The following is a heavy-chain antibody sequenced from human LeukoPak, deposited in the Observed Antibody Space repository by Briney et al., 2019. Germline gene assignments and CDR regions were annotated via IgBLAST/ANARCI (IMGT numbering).Heavy chain of an antibody. Sequence: SETLSLTCAVYGGSFSGYYWSWIRQPPGKGLEWIGEINHSGSTNYNPSLKSRVTISVDTSKNQFSLKLSSVTAADTAVYYCARLGGKKYQLLQTYYYYGMDVWGQGTTVTVSS. CDR2: INHSGST. V-gene: IGHV4-34*01. CDR1: GGSFSGYY. J-gene: IGHJ6*02. CDR3: ARLGGKKYQLLQTYYYYGMDV. D-gene: IGHD2-2*01.